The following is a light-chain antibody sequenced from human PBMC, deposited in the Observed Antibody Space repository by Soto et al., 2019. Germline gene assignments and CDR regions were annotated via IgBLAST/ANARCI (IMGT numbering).Light chain of an antibody. CDR1: QTTNTW. Sequence: DIQMTQFPSTLSASVGDRVTITCRASQTTNTWLAWYQQKPGTAPKLLIYDASSLEGGVPSRFSASGSGTEFTLTISSLQPDDLATYYCQQDISYPYTFGQGTKVEIK. CDR2: DAS. J-gene: IGKJ2*01. V-gene: IGKV1-5*01. CDR3: QQDISYPYT.